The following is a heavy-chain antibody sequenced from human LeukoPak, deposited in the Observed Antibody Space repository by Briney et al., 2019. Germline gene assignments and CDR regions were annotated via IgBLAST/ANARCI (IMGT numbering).Heavy chain of an antibody. D-gene: IGHD1-14*01. CDR1: GFTFSSYS. Sequence: PGGSLRLSCAASGFTFSSYSMNWVRQAPGKGLEWVSSISSSSSYIYYADSVKGRFTISRDNAKNSLYLQMNSLKTEDTAVYYCARDNHYDAFDIWGQGTMVTVSS. CDR2: ISSSSSYI. CDR3: ARDNHYDAFDI. J-gene: IGHJ3*02. V-gene: IGHV3-21*04.